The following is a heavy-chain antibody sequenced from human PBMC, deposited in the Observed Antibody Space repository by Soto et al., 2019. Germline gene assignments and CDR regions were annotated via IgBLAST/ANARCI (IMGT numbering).Heavy chain of an antibody. V-gene: IGHV3-23*01. D-gene: IGHD3-3*01. J-gene: IGHJ4*02. CDR3: ARWSYLDY. CDR2: ISGSDGKT. CDR1: GFTFSSYG. Sequence: PGGSLRLSCAASGFTFSSYGMHWVRQAPGKGLEWVSTISGSDGKTFYADSVKGRLSISRDTSQSTLYLQMNSLRADDTAMYYCARWSYLDYWGQGTRVTVSS.